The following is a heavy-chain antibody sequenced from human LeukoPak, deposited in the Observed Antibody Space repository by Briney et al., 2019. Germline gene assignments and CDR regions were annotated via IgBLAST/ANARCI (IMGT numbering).Heavy chain of an antibody. J-gene: IGHJ4*02. CDR3: ARDATYCTNGVCYTRLDY. D-gene: IGHD2-8*01. Sequence: GGSLRLSCAASGFTFTSHWMSWVRQAPGKGLEWVARVNLDGSEKYYVDSVKGRFTISRDNAKPSLYLEMNSLRAEDTAVYYCARDATYCTNGVCYTRLDYWGQGTLVTVSS. CDR2: VNLDGSEK. CDR1: GFTFTSHW. V-gene: IGHV3-7*01.